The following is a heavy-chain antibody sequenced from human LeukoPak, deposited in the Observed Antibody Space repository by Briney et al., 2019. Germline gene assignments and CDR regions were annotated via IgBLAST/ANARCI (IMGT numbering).Heavy chain of an antibody. CDR2: IYSGGST. CDR3: AREADLNYYDSRVNGEN. D-gene: IGHD3-22*01. Sequence: GGSLRLSCAASGFTVSRNHMSWVRQAPGKGLEWVSMIYSGGSTDYADSVKGRFTISRDNSKNTLYFQMNILRAEDTAMYYCAREADLNYYDSRVNGENWGQGTLVTVSS. J-gene: IGHJ4*02. CDR1: GFTVSRNH. V-gene: IGHV3-53*01.